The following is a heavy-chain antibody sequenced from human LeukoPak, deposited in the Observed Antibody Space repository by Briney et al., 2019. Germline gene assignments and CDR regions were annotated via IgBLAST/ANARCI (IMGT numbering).Heavy chain of an antibody. CDR3: ARETYYYDSSGYYFNGMDV. J-gene: IGHJ6*02. CDR2: IYYSGST. CDR1: GGSISSYY. Sequence: SETLSLTCTVSGGSISSYYWSWIRQPPGKGLEWSGDIYYSGSTNYNPSLKSRVTISVDTSKNQFSLKLSSVTAADTAVYYCARETYYYDSSGYYFNGMDVWGQGTTVTVSS. V-gene: IGHV4-59*01. D-gene: IGHD3-22*01.